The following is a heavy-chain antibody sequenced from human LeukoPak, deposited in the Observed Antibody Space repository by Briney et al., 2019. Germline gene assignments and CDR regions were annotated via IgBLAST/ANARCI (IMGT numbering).Heavy chain of an antibody. V-gene: IGHV3-7*01. Sequence: GGSLRLSRAASGFTFSSYWMSWVRQAPGKGLEWVANIKQDGSEKYYVDSVKGRFTISRDNAKNSLYLQMNSLRAEDTAAYYCARGKLWFDFDYWGQGTLVTVSS. CDR3: ARGKLWFDFDY. D-gene: IGHD3-10*01. CDR2: IKQDGSEK. CDR1: GFTFSSYW. J-gene: IGHJ4*02.